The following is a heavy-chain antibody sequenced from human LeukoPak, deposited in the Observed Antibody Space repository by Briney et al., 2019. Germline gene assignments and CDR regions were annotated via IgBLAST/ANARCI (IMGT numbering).Heavy chain of an antibody. V-gene: IGHV4-30-2*01. J-gene: IGHJ3*02. Sequence: SETLFLTCTVSGGSISSGGYYWSWIRQPPGKGLEWIGYIYHSGSTYYNPSLKSRVTISVDRSKNQFSLKLSSVTAADTAVYYCARAVGEMATLGAFDIWGQGTMVTVSS. CDR3: ARAVGEMATLGAFDI. D-gene: IGHD5-24*01. CDR2: IYHSGST. CDR1: GGSISSGGYY.